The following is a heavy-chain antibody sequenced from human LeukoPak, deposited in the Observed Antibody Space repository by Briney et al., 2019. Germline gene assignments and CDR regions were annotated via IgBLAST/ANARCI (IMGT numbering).Heavy chain of an antibody. D-gene: IGHD1-1*01. CDR3: ARVQGSWFDP. J-gene: IGHJ5*02. CDR2: IYYSGST. CDR1: GGSISSSSYY. Sequence: SETLSLTCTVSGGSISSSSYYWGWIRQPPGKGLEWIGSIYYSGSTNYNPSLKSRVTISVDTSKNQFSLKLSSVTAADTAVYYCARVQGSWFDPWGQGTLVTVSS. V-gene: IGHV4-39*07.